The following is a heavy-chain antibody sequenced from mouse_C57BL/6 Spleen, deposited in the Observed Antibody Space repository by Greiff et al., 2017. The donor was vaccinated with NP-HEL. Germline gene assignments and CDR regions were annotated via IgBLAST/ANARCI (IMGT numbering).Heavy chain of an antibody. CDR2: INPNNGGT. Sequence: VQLQQSGPELVKPGASVKISCKASGYTFTDYYMNWVKQSHGKSLEWIGDINPNNGGTSYNQKFKGKATLTVDKSSSTAYMELRSLTSEDSAVYYCAHDGYYFSWFAYWGQGTLVTVSA. J-gene: IGHJ3*01. V-gene: IGHV1-26*01. D-gene: IGHD2-3*01. CDR1: GYTFTDYY. CDR3: AHDGYYFSWFAY.